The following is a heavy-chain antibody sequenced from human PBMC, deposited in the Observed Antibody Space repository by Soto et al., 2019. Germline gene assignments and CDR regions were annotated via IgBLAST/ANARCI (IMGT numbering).Heavy chain of an antibody. CDR3: TRTTDYDRDSDMDV. V-gene: IGHV1-3*01. CDR2: LNAGNSNT. CDR1: GYTFSNYA. J-gene: IGHJ6*04. D-gene: IGHD4-17*01. Sequence: ASVKVSCKASGYTFSNYAIQWVRQAPGQRLEWMGWLNAGNSNTKYSQRFQGRVTVTSDTSASTAYMELSSLRSEDTAVYYCTRTTDYDRDSDMDVWGKGTTVTVSS.